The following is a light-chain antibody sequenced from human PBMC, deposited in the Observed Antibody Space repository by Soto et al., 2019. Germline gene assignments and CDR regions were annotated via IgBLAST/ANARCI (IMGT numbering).Light chain of an antibody. Sequence: DIQMTQSPSTLSAYVGDGVTSTGRASHSISSWLAWYQQKPGKAPKLLIYAASSLQSGVPSRFSGSGSGTDFTLTLSSLQPDDFATYYCQPYNSYSEAFGQGTKVDIK. CDR3: QPYNSYSEA. CDR2: AAS. J-gene: IGKJ1*01. V-gene: IGKV1-5*01. CDR1: HSISSW.